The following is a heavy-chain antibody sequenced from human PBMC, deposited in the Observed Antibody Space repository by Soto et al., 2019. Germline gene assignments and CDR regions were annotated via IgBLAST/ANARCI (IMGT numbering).Heavy chain of an antibody. J-gene: IGHJ6*02. CDR1: GYRFTSYW. D-gene: IGHD3-3*01. CDR3: AKGEHDFWSGYYTDYYYGMDV. CDR2: IDPSDSYT. V-gene: IGHV5-10-1*01. Sequence: PGESLKISCQGSGYRFTSYWISWVRQMPGKGLEWMGRIDPSDSYTNYSPSFQGHVAISADKSISTAYLQWSSLKASDTAMYYCAKGEHDFWSGYYTDYYYGMDVWGQGTTVTVSS.